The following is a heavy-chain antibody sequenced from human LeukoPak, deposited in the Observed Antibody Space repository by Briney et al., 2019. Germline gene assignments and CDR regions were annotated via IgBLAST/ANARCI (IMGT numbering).Heavy chain of an antibody. CDR3: ARAAKGYCSGGSCYGHDY. D-gene: IGHD2-15*01. CDR2: ISAYNGNT. CDR1: GYTFTSYA. Sequence: ASMKVSCKASGYTFTSYAITWVRQAPGQGLEWLGWISAYNGNTNYAQRLQGRVTMTTDTSTSTAYMELRSLRSDDTAVYYCARAAKGYCSGGSCYGHDYWGQGTLVTVSS. V-gene: IGHV1-18*01. J-gene: IGHJ4*02.